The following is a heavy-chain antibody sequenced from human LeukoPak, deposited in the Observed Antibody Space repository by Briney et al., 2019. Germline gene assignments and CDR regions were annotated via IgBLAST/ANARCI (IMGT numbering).Heavy chain of an antibody. V-gene: IGHV4-4*07. J-gene: IGHJ5*02. CDR1: GGSISSYY. Sequence: LETLSLTCTVSGGSISSYYWSWIRQPAGKGLEWIGRIYTSGSTNYNPSLKSRVTMSADTSKNQFSLKLSSVTAADTAVYYCARDRILWFGEQFDPWGQGTLVTVSS. D-gene: IGHD3-10*01. CDR2: IYTSGST. CDR3: ARDRILWFGEQFDP.